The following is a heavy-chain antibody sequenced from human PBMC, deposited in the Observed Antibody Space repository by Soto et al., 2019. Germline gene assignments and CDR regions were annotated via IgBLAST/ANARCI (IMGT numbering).Heavy chain of an antibody. CDR1: GGSIGSNSYY. CDR2: IYYSGTIT. CDR3: ARWLPTPRCAFDL. V-gene: IGHV4-39*01. J-gene: IGHJ3*01. D-gene: IGHD6-19*01. Sequence: QWQLQESGPGLAKPSETLSLSCTVSGGSIGSNSYYWGWMRQPPGKGLEWIGSIYYSGTITYYDLSLKSRVTISVDTSENQISLKLTSVTAADTAMYYCARWLPTPRCAFDLWGQGIMVTV.